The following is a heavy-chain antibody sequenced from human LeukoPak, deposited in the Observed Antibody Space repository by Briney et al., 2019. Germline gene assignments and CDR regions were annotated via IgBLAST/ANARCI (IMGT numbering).Heavy chain of an antibody. CDR2: ISGSGGST. D-gene: IGHD2-2*01. CDR1: GFTFSSYA. CDR3: AKDRNVYCRSTSCSSQFDH. V-gene: IGHV3-23*01. Sequence: GGSLRLSCAASGFTFSSYAMSWVRQAPGKGLEWVSAISGSGGSTNYADSVKGRFTISRDNSKNTLYLQMNSLRADDTAVYYCAKDRNVYCRSTSCSSQFDHWGQGTLVRVSS. J-gene: IGHJ4*02.